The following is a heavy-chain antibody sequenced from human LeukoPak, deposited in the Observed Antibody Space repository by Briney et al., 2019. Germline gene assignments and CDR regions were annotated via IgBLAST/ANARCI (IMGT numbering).Heavy chain of an antibody. Sequence: PGGSLRLSCAASGFTFDAYGMSWVRQVPGTGLEWVSGLNWNGDSTSYADSVKGRFTISRDNAKNSLYLQMNSLRAEDTALYYCARGPYYTSTWYDPRFDYWGQGTLVTVST. V-gene: IGHV3-20*04. CDR1: GFTFDAYG. CDR2: LNWNGDST. CDR3: ARGPYYTSTWYDPRFDY. D-gene: IGHD6-13*01. J-gene: IGHJ4*02.